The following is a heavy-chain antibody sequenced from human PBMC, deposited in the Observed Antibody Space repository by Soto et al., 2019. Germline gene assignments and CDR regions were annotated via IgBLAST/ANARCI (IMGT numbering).Heavy chain of an antibody. CDR2: ISYDGSNK. CDR3: AKDKSPDYSRLGVFDY. Sequence: QVQLVESGGGVVQPGRSLRLSCAASGFTFSSYGMHWVRQAPGKGLEWVAVISYDGSNKYYADSVKGRFTISRDNSKNTLYLQTNSLRAEDTAVYYCAKDKSPDYSRLGVFDYWGQGPLVTVSS. J-gene: IGHJ4*02. D-gene: IGHD4-4*01. CDR1: GFTFSSYG. V-gene: IGHV3-30*18.